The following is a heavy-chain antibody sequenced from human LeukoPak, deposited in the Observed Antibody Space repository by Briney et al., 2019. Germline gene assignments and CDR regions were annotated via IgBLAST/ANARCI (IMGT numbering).Heavy chain of an antibody. D-gene: IGHD3-22*01. CDR3: ARVRDSSGYYVDAFDI. J-gene: IGHJ3*02. CDR1: GGSISSGDYY. Sequence: SETLSLTCTVSGGSISSGDYYWSWIRQPPGKGLEWIGYIYYSGCTYYNPSLKSRVTISVDTSKNQFSLKLSSATAADTAVYYCARVRDSSGYYVDAFDIWGQGTMVTVSS. V-gene: IGHV4-30-4*08. CDR2: IYYSGCT.